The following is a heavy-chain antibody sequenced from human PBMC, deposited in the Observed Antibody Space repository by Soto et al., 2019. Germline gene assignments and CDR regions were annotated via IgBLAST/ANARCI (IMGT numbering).Heavy chain of an antibody. D-gene: IGHD3-10*01. CDR3: ARHPQPPYYYGSGSYSGGWFDP. Sequence: QVPLVQSGAEVKKPGASMKVSCKASGYTFTSYGITWVRQAPGQGLEWMGWISAYNGDTNYAQKLQGRVTMTRDTSTSTAYMDLRSLRSDDTAVYYCARHPQPPYYYGSGSYSGGWFDPWGQGTLVTVSS. J-gene: IGHJ5*02. V-gene: IGHV1-18*01. CDR1: GYTFTSYG. CDR2: ISAYNGDT.